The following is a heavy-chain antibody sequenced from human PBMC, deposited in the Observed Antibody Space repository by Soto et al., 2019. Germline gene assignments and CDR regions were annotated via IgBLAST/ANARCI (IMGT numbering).Heavy chain of an antibody. Sequence: EVQLLESGGGLVQPGGSLRLSCAASRFTFSSYAMSWVRQAPGKGLEWVSAISGSGGSTYYADSVKGRFTISRDNSKNTWYLQMNSLRAEDTAVYYCAKDPGYSYGALDYWGQGTLVTVSS. CDR2: ISGSGGST. D-gene: IGHD5-18*01. CDR1: RFTFSSYA. CDR3: AKDPGYSYGALDY. V-gene: IGHV3-23*01. J-gene: IGHJ4*02.